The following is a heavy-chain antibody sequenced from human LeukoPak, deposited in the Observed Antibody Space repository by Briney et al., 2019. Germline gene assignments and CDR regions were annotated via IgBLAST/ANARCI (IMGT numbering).Heavy chain of an antibody. V-gene: IGHV4-38-2*02. J-gene: IGHJ4*02. CDR1: GYSISSGYY. CDR3: ARDRGGYTYSHDY. D-gene: IGHD5-18*01. Sequence: SETLSLTCTASGYSISSGYYWGWIRQPPGKGLEWIGSIYHSGSTYYNPSLKSRVTISVDTSKNQFSLKLSSVTAADTAVYYCARDRGGYTYSHDYWGQGTLVTVSS. CDR2: IYHSGST.